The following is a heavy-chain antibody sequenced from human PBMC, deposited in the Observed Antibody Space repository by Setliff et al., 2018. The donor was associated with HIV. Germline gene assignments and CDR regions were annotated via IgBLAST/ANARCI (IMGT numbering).Heavy chain of an antibody. J-gene: IGHJ4*02. CDR2: IWYDGSNK. V-gene: IGHV3-33*01. D-gene: IGHD1-7*01. CDR3: ARDQGNYNPLPGH. Sequence: PGGSLRLSCAASGFSFSTYGMHWVRQAPGKGLEWVAVIWYDGSNKSYADSVKGRFSISRDNSKKTLFLQMNSLRAEDTAVYYCARDQGNYNPLPGHWGQGTLVTVSS. CDR1: GFSFSTYG.